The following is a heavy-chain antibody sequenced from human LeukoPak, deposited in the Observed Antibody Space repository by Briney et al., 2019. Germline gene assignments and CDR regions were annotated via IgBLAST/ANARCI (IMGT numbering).Heavy chain of an antibody. D-gene: IGHD2-15*01. CDR1: GFIFSNYW. CDR3: AKQLGYCSDGSCYFPY. J-gene: IGHJ4*02. Sequence: PGGSLRLSCAVSGFIFSNYWMHWVRQAPGKGLEWVSAISNNGGYTYYADSVQGRFTISRDNSKSTLCLQMNSLRAEDTAVYYCAKQLGYCSDGSCYFPYWGQGTLVTVSS. CDR2: ISNNGGYT. V-gene: IGHV3-23*01.